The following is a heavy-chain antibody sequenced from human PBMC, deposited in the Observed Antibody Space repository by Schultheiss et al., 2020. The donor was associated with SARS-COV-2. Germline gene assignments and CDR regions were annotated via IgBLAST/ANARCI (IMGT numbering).Heavy chain of an antibody. CDR2: IYYSGST. CDR3: ARGDYGSGSYYFDY. V-gene: IGHV4-59*01. D-gene: IGHD3-10*01. J-gene: IGHJ4*02. CDR1: GGSISSYY. Sequence: SETLSLTCTVSGGSISSYYWGWIRQPPGKGLEWIGYIYYSGSTNYNPSLKSRVTISVDMSKKQYYLKLRSVTAEETAVYYCARGDYGSGSYYFDYWGQGALVTVSS.